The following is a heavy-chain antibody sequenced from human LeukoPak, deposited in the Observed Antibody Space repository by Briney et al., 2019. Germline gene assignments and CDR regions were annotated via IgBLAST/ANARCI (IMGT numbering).Heavy chain of an antibody. CDR1: GGSISSSSYY. Sequence: ASETLSLTCTVSGGSISSSSYYWSWIRQPPGKGLEWIGYIYYSGSTNYNPSLKSRVTISVDTSKNQFSLKLSSVTAADTAVYYCARVDGGYWGQGTLVTVSS. D-gene: IGHD2-15*01. CDR3: ARVDGGY. V-gene: IGHV4-61*01. CDR2: IYYSGST. J-gene: IGHJ4*02.